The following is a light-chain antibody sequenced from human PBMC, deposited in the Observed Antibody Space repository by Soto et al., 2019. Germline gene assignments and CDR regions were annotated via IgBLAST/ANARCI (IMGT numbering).Light chain of an antibody. CDR1: SSNIGAGYD. CDR3: QSYDTSLSGVV. V-gene: IGLV1-40*01. J-gene: IGLJ3*02. CDR2: GNN. Sequence: QSVLTQPPSVSGAPGLRVTISCTGSSSNIGAGYDVHWYQQLPGTAPKLLIHGNNNRSSGVPDRFSGSKSGTSASLAITGLQAEDEADYYCQSYDTSLSGVVFGGGTKLTVL.